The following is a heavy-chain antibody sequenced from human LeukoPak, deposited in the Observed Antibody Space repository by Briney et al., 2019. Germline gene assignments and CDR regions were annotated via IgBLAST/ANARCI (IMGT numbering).Heavy chain of an antibody. V-gene: IGHV1-69*13. CDR2: IIPIFGTA. CDR3: ASTLGIAAAGTLDY. J-gene: IGHJ4*02. CDR1: GGTFSSYA. Sequence: SVKVSCKASGGTFSSYAISWVRQAPGQGLEWMGGIIPIFGTANYAQKFQGRVTITADESTSTAYMELSSLRSEDTAVYYCASTLGIAAAGTLDYWGQGTLVTVSS. D-gene: IGHD6-13*01.